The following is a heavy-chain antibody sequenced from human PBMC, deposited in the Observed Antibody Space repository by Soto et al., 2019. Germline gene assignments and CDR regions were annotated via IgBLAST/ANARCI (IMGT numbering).Heavy chain of an antibody. CDR1: GFTFSDYY. V-gene: IGHV3-11*01. Sequence: GGSLRLSCAASGFTFSDYYMSWIRQAPGKGLEWVSYISSSGSTIYYADSVKGRFTISRDNAKNSLYLQMNSLRAEDTAVYYCARGQHRGGSILTIPYYFDYWGQGTLVTVSS. J-gene: IGHJ4*02. D-gene: IGHD3-3*01. CDR2: ISSSGSTI. CDR3: ARGQHRGGSILTIPYYFDY.